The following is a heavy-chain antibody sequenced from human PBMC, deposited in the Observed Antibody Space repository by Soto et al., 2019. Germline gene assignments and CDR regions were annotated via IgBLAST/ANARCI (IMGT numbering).Heavy chain of an antibody. J-gene: IGHJ6*03. Sequence: PSETLSLTCTVSGGSISSYHWSWIRQPPGKGLEWIGYIYYSGNTNYNPSLKSRVTISVDTSKNQFSLKVNSVTAADTAVYYCARGYYSSSSAYYYYMDVWGKGTTVTVSS. CDR2: IYYSGNT. CDR3: ARGYYSSSSAYYYYMDV. V-gene: IGHV4-59*01. D-gene: IGHD6-6*01. CDR1: GGSISSYH.